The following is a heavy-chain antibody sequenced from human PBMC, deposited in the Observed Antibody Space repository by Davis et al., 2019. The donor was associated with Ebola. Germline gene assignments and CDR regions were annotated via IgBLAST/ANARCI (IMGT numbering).Heavy chain of an antibody. J-gene: IGHJ4*02. CDR1: GGSISSSSYY. D-gene: IGHD6-13*01. CDR2: IYYSGST. Sequence: MPSETLSLTCTVSGGSISSSSYYWGWIRQPPGKGLEWIGSIYYSGSTYYNPSLKSRVTISVDTSKNQFSLKLSSVTAADTAVYYCERGDLGGKQLVYWGQGTLVTVSS. V-gene: IGHV4-39*01. CDR3: ERGDLGGKQLVY.